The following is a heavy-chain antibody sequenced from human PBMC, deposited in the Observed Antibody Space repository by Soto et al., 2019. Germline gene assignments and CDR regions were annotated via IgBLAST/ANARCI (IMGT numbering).Heavy chain of an antibody. Sequence: QVQLQESGPGLVKPSETLSITCSVSGGSISNHYWSWIRQPPGKGLEWIGYIYYNGNTNYNPSLKSRVTMSVDTSRNHIPLKLTTVTAEDTAVYYCTRANWYSEYWGQGTLVTVSS. CDR2: IYYNGNT. J-gene: IGHJ4*02. D-gene: IGHD7-27*01. CDR3: TRANWYSEY. V-gene: IGHV4-59*11. CDR1: GGSISNHY.